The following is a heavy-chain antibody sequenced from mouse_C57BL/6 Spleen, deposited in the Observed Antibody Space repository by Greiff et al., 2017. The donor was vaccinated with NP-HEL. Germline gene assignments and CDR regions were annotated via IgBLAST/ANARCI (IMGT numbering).Heavy chain of an antibody. J-gene: IGHJ1*03. Sequence: VQLQQSGPELVKPGASVKISCKASGYAFSSSWMNWVKQRPGKGLEWIGRIYPGDGDTNYNGKFKGKATLTADKSSSTAYMQLSSLTSEDSAVYFCAREDSGSRGYFDVWGTRTTVTVSS. CDR3: AREDSGSRGYFDV. CDR1: GYAFSSSW. V-gene: IGHV1-82*01. CDR2: IYPGDGDT. D-gene: IGHD1-3*01.